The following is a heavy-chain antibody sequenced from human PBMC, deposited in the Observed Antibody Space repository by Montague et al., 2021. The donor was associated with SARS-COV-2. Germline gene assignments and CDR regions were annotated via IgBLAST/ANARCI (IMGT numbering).Heavy chain of an antibody. D-gene: IGHD1-14*01. V-gene: IGHV4-59*02. J-gene: IGHJ3*02. Sequence: SETLSLTCTVSGASVGSSDWGWIRQSPGKGLEWIGYFYSVGGTDYNPSLKSRVSISRDTSKNQFSLKVRPVTAADTAVYYCARETMTADAFDIWGQGTMVTVSS. CDR2: FYSVGGT. CDR3: ARETMTADAFDI. CDR1: GASVGSSD.